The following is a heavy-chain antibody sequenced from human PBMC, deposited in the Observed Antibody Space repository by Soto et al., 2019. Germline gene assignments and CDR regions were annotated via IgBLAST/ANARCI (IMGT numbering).Heavy chain of an antibody. CDR1: GGYINNYY. Sequence: ETLSLTCTVSGGYINNYYWSWIRQPPGMGLEWIGYIYYSGLTKYNPSLKSRVTISVATSKTQFSLRLSSVTAADSAVYYCARSGDYTNYYYYYMDVWGKGTTVTVSS. CDR2: IYYSGLT. D-gene: IGHD4-17*01. J-gene: IGHJ6*03. V-gene: IGHV4-59*08. CDR3: ARSGDYTNYYYYYMDV.